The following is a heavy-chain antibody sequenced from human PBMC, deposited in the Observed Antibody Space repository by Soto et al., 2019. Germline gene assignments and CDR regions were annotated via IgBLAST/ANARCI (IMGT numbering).Heavy chain of an antibody. J-gene: IGHJ5*02. CDR1: GAYISCFY. CDR2: IYATGTT. CDR3: VRDGTKTLRDWFDP. V-gene: IGHV4-4*07. D-gene: IGHD1-1*01. Sequence: ETLSLTYSVAGAYISCFYWSWIRTSAGKGLEWIGRIYATGTTDYNPSLKSRVMMSVDTSKKQFSLKLRSVTAADTAVYYCVRDGTKTLRDWFDPWGQGISVTVSS.